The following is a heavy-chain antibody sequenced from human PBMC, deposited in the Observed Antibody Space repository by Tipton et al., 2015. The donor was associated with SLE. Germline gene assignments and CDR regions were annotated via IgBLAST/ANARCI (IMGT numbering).Heavy chain of an antibody. CDR2: IYYSGST. CDR3: AGLRDEPYAFDI. Sequence: TLSLTCAVYGGSFSGFYWSWIRQPPGKGLEWIGYIYYSGSTYYNPSLKSRVTISVDKSKNQFSLKLSSVTAADTAVYYCAGLRDEPYAFDIWGQGTMVTVSS. J-gene: IGHJ3*02. D-gene: IGHD1-14*01. CDR1: GGSFSGFY. V-gene: IGHV4-59*08.